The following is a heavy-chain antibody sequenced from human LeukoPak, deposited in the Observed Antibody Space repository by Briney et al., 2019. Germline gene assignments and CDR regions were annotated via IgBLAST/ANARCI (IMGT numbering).Heavy chain of an antibody. CDR2: ISVYNGNT. V-gene: IGHV1-18*01. CDR1: GYSFTSYG. Sequence: ASVKVSCKASGYSFTSYGINWVRQAPGQGLEWMGWISVYNGNTNYAQNLQGRVTMTTDTTTSTAYMELRSLRSDDTAVYYCAREGIVGASGDFWGQGTLVTVSS. D-gene: IGHD1-26*01. J-gene: IGHJ4*02. CDR3: AREGIVGASGDF.